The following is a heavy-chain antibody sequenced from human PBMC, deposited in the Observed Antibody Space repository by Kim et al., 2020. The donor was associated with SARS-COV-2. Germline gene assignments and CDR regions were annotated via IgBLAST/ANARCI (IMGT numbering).Heavy chain of an antibody. CDR2: T. Sequence: TYDNPSLKSRVTISVDASKNQFSLRLSSLTAADTAVYYCAGGPETAKTGYWGQGTLVTVSS. D-gene: IGHD5-18*01. CDR3: AGGPETAKTGY. V-gene: IGHV4-39*01. J-gene: IGHJ4*02.